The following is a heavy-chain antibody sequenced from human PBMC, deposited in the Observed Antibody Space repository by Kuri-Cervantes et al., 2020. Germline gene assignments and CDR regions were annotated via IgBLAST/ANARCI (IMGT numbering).Heavy chain of an antibody. CDR2: IYTSGST. J-gene: IGHJ4*02. Sequence: SETLSLTCTVSGGSISSGSYYWSWIRQPAGKGLEWIGRIYTSGSTYYNPSLKSRVTISVDTSNNQFSLRLSSVTAADTAVYYCARVHCGYSYGFDFWGQGSLVTVSS. D-gene: IGHD3-22*01. CDR1: GGSISSGSYY. V-gene: IGHV4-61*02. CDR3: ARVHCGYSYGFDF.